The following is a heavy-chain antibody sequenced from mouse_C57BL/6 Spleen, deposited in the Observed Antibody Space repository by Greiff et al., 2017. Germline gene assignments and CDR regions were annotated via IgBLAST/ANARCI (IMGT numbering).Heavy chain of an antibody. V-gene: IGHV1-81*01. CDR2: IYPRSGNT. CDR1: GYTFTSYG. J-gene: IGHJ1*03. D-gene: IGHD2-3*01. CDR3: ERTGIEDGYSYWYFDV. Sequence: QVHVKQSGAELARPGASVKLSCKASGYTFTSYGISWVKQRTGQGLEWIGEIYPRSGNTYYNEKFKGKATLTADKSSSTAYMELRSLTSEDSAVYFGERTGIEDGYSYWYFDVWGTGTTVTVSS.